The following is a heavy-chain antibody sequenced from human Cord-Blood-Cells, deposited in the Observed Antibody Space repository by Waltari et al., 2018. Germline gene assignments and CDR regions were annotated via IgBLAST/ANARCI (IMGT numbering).Heavy chain of an antibody. CDR1: GGSISSSRYY. J-gene: IGHJ3*02. CDR3: ARQVIAAADAFDI. Sequence: HLQLQESGPGLVKPSETVSLTCTVSGGSISSSRYYWGWIRQPPGRGLEWIGSINYSGSPYYNPSLKSRVTISVDTSKNQFSLKLSSVTAADTAVYYCARQVIAAADAFDIWGQGTMVTVSS. D-gene: IGHD6-13*01. V-gene: IGHV4-39*01. CDR2: INYSGSP.